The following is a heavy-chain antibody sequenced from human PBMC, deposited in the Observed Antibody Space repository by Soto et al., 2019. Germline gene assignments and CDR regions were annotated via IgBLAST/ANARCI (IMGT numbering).Heavy chain of an antibody. D-gene: IGHD6-19*01. J-gene: IGHJ4*02. V-gene: IGHV6-1*01. CDR3: ARQQWMVLGHFDY. Sequence: SQTLSLTCAISGDSGSSNRAAWNWIRQSPSRGLEWLGRTYYRSKWYNDYAVSVKSRITINPDTSKKQFSLQLNSVTPEDTAVYYCARQQWMVLGHFDYWGQGTLVTVSS. CDR2: TYYRSKWYN. CDR1: GDSGSSNRAA.